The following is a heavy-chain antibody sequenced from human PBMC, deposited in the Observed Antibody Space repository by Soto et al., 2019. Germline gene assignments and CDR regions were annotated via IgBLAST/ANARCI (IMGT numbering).Heavy chain of an antibody. J-gene: IGHJ4*02. CDR3: ARVPNPKGTVTCY. D-gene: IGHD4-4*01. Sequence: GGSLRLSCAASGFTFSSYWMSWVRQAPEKGLEWVANIKQDGSEKYYVESVKGRFTISRDNAKNSLYLQMNSLRAEDMAVYYCARVPNPKGTVTCYWGQGTLVTVSS. V-gene: IGHV3-7*01. CDR2: IKQDGSEK. CDR1: GFTFSSYW.